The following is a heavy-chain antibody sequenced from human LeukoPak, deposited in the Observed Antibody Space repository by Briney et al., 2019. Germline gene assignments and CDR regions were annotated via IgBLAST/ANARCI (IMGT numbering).Heavy chain of an antibody. J-gene: IGHJ3*02. D-gene: IGHD6-13*01. V-gene: IGHV3-48*03. CDR3: AKDRRRSSWFNGAFDI. CDR1: GFTFSSYE. CDR2: ISSSGSTI. Sequence: GGSLRLSCAASGFTFSSYEMNWVRQAPGKGLEWVSYISSSGSTIYYADSVKGRFTISRDNAKNSLYLQMNSLRAEDTALYYCAKDRRRSSWFNGAFDIWGQGTMVTVSS.